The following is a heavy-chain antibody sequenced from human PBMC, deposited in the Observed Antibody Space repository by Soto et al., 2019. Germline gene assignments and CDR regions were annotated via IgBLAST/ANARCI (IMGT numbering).Heavy chain of an antibody. J-gene: IGHJ1*01. Sequence: ASVKVSCKASGYTLTGYYMHWVRQAPGQGLEWMGWIDPDSGGTNYADVVQGRFTISRDTSMGTLYLQMKSLRGQDTAIYYCAKEGSLGATVDLGDCGQGTLVTVSS. CDR2: IDPDSGGT. CDR1: GYTLTGYY. CDR3: AKEGSLGATVDLGD. V-gene: IGHV1-2*02. D-gene: IGHD7-27*01.